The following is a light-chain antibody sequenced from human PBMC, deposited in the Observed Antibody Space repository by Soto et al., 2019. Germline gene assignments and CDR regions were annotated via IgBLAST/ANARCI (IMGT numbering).Light chain of an antibody. CDR2: QAS. CDR1: QSVLTW. CDR3: QHYFSDPYA. V-gene: IGKV1-5*03. Sequence: DIQVTQSPTTLSASVGDTVAITCRASQSVLTWLAWYQQKPGKAPNLLIYQASRLRDGVPSRFSGSGSGTDFTLTITRLQPDDFASYFCQHYFSDPYAFGQGTKLEI. J-gene: IGKJ2*01.